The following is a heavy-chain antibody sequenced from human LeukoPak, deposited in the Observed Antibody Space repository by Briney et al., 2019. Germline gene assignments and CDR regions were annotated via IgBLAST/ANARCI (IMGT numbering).Heavy chain of an antibody. V-gene: IGHV1-69*13. Sequence: SVTVSCKASGGTFSSYAISWVRQAPGQGLEWMGGIIPIFGTANYAQKFQGRVTITADESTSTAYMELSSLRSEDTAVYYCARAPYYYDSSGYYSDAFDIWGQGTMVTVSS. D-gene: IGHD3-22*01. CDR2: IIPIFGTA. J-gene: IGHJ3*02. CDR3: ARAPYYYDSSGYYSDAFDI. CDR1: GGTFSSYA.